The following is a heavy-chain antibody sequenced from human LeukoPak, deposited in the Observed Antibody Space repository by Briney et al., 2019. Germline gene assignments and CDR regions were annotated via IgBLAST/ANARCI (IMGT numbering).Heavy chain of an antibody. CDR3: ARDQEGFDY. V-gene: IGHV1-46*01. CDR2: IYPRDGST. Sequence: GASAKVSCKASGYSFTNNYIHWVRQAPGQGLEWMGMIYPRDGSTSYAQRFQDRVTVTRDTSTSTVHMELSGLRAEDTALYYCARDQEGFDYWGQGTLVTVSS. CDR1: GYSFTNNY. J-gene: IGHJ4*02.